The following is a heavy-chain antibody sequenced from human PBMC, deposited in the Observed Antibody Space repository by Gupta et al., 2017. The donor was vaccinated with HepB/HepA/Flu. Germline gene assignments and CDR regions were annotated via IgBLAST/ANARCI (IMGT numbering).Heavy chain of an antibody. Sequence: QVQLVQSGAEVKKPGASVKVSCKASGYTFTGYYMHWVRQVPGQGLEWMGWINPKSGDTNYAQKLQGWVTMTRDTSMSTVYMELSRLRSDDTAVYYCARDRGNWFDPWGQGTLVTVSS. CDR2: INPKSGDT. J-gene: IGHJ5*02. CDR3: ARDRGNWFDP. V-gene: IGHV1-2*04. CDR1: GYTFTGYY.